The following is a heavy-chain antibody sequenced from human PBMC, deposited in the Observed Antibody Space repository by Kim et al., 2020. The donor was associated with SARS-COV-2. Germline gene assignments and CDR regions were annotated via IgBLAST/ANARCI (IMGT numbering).Heavy chain of an antibody. V-gene: IGHV3-74*01. CDR2: T. D-gene: IGHD3-3*01. Sequence: TDYADSVKGRITSYKDSAKNLLFLQMNSLAVEDTAVYFCSRDTFGPEDSWGQGTLVTVSS. J-gene: IGHJ5*01. CDR3: SRDTFGPEDS.